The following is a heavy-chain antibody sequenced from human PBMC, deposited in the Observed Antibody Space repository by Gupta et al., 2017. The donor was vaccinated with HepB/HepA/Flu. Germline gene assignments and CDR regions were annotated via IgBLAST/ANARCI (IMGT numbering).Heavy chain of an antibody. CDR3: ARDWDLVVLFDP. J-gene: IGHJ5*02. Sequence: QVQLVESGGGVVQPGRSLRLSCVGSGFTFSSYGMHWVRQAAGRGLEWVAVISHDDTGEWYADSMKGRFTISRDDSKNTLYLKMNNLRAEDTAVYYCARDWDLVVLFDPWGQGTLVTGSS. D-gene: IGHD1-26*01. CDR1: GFTFSSYG. CDR2: ISHDDTGE. V-gene: IGHV3-33*01.